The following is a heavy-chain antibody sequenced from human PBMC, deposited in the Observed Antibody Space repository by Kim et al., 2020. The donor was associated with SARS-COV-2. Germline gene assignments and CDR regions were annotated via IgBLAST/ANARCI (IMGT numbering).Heavy chain of an antibody. V-gene: IGHV1-3*01. CDR2: INAGNGNT. CDR1: GYTFTSYA. Sequence: VKVSCKASGYTFTSYAMHWVRQAPGQRLEWMGWINAGNGNTKYSQKFQGRVTITRDTSASTAYMELSSLRSEDTAVYYCASYGYSSSWSYYYYGMDVWGQGTTVTVSS. CDR3: ASYGYSSSWSYYYYGMDV. J-gene: IGHJ6*02. D-gene: IGHD6-13*01.